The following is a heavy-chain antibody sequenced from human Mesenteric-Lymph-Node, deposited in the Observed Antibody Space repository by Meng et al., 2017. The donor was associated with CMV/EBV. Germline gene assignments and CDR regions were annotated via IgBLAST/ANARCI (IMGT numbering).Heavy chain of an antibody. CDR3: ARADNYNYALNY. Sequence: ASVKVSCKASGYTFSDSGITWVRQAPGQGLEWIGWTSVHNDNTIYAQRFQDRVTVTTDTPTNTAYMEMRSLRSDDTAIYYCARADNYNYALNYWGQGTLVTVSS. V-gene: IGHV1-18*01. CDR1: GYTFSDSG. D-gene: IGHD5-24*01. CDR2: TSVHNDNT. J-gene: IGHJ4*02.